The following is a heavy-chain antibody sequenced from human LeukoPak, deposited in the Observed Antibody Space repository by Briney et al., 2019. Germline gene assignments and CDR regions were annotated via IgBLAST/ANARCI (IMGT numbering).Heavy chain of an antibody. CDR2: ISWNSGSI. V-gene: IGHV3-9*01. Sequence: PGGSLRLSCAASGFTFDDYAMHWVRQAPGKGLEWVSGISWNSGSIGYADSVKGRFTISRDNAKNSLYLQMNSLSAEDTALYYCAKAYYDFWSGYSQYYFDYWGQGTLVTVSS. D-gene: IGHD3-3*01. CDR1: GFTFDDYA. CDR3: AKAYYDFWSGYSQYYFDY. J-gene: IGHJ4*02.